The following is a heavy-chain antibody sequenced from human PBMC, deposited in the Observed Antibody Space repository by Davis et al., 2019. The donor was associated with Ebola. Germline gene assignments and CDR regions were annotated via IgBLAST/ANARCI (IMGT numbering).Heavy chain of an antibody. Sequence: PSETLSLTCAVYGGSFSGYYWSWIRQPPGKGLEWIGYIYYSGSTYYNPSLKSRVTISVDTSKNQFSLKLSSVTAADTAVYYCARDPGIAAAGGYYGMDVWGQGTTVTVSS. D-gene: IGHD6-13*01. V-gene: IGHV4-34*09. CDR2: IYYSGST. J-gene: IGHJ6*02. CDR1: GGSFSGYY. CDR3: ARDPGIAAAGGYYGMDV.